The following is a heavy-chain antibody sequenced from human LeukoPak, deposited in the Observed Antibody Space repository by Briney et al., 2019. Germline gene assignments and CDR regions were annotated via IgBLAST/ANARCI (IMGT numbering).Heavy chain of an antibody. J-gene: IGHJ4*02. Sequence: TLSLTCTVSGGSITSGGYYWSWIRQLPGKGLEWIGYIYYSGTTSYNPSLKSRLTISLDTSENQFSLKLSSVTAADTAVYYCARGSTGDKSNNWGQGTLVTVSS. D-gene: IGHD7-27*01. CDR2: IYYSGTT. CDR3: ARGSTGDKSNN. V-gene: IGHV4-31*03. CDR1: GGSITSGGYY.